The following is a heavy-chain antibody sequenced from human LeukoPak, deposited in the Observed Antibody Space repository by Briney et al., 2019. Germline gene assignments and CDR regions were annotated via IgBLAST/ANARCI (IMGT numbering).Heavy chain of an antibody. Sequence: GSLRLSCAASGFTVSSNYISWVRQAPGKGLEWVSVIYSGGGTNYADSVKGRFTISRDNSKNTLYLQINSLRAEDTAVYYCASPYYYASGSFDVWGQGTLVTVSS. V-gene: IGHV3-53*01. CDR1: GFTVSSNY. CDR2: IYSGGGT. CDR3: ASPYYYASGSFDV. D-gene: IGHD3-10*01. J-gene: IGHJ4*02.